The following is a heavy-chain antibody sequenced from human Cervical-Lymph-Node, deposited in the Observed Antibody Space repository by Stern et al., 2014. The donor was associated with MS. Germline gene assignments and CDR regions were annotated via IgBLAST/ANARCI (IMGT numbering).Heavy chain of an antibody. CDR1: GYIFTDYY. CDR2: INPNSGGT. CDR3: ARGSGTAYDLRGDY. J-gene: IGHJ4*01. D-gene: IGHD3-3*01. V-gene: IGHV1-2*02. Sequence: VQLVQSGAEARAPGASMKVSCKASGYIFTDYYLHWVRQAPGQGLEWLGWINPNSGGTNYAQNFQGMVTMTRDTSISTAYMELRWLGSADTAVYYCARGSGTAYDLRGDYWGQGTLVTVSS.